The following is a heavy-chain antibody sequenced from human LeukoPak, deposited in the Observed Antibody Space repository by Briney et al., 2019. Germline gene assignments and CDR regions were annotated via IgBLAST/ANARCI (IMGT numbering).Heavy chain of an antibody. CDR3: ARSPTYCSSSNCPVGYSGYDLAY. D-gene: IGHD5-12*01. CDR2: INHSGST. V-gene: IGHV4-34*01. J-gene: IGHJ4*02. Sequence: SETLSLTCAVYGGSFTGYYWSWIRQSPGKGLEWIGEINHSGSTNYKSSLKSRVTISVDTSKNQFSLRVSSVTAADMGLYYCARSPTYCSSSNCPVGYSGYDLAYWGQGTLVTVSS. CDR1: GGSFTGYY.